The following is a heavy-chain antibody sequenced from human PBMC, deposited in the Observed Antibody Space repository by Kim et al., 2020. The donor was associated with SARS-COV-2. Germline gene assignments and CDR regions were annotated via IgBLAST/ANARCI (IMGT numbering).Heavy chain of an antibody. Sequence: SETLSLTCTVSGGSITSHYWSWIRQPPGKGLEWIGYIYYSGSTNYNPSLKSRVTISVDTSKNQFSLKLSSVTAADTAVYYCAREGGGRELLPAFDIWGQG. CDR3: AREGGGRELLPAFDI. J-gene: IGHJ3*02. CDR1: GGSITSHY. D-gene: IGHD1-26*01. CDR2: IYYSGST. V-gene: IGHV4-59*11.